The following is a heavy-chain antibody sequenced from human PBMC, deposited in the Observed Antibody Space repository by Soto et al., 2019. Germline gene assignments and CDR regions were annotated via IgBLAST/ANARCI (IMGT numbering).Heavy chain of an antibody. CDR1: GFSLNNYW. D-gene: IGHD5-12*01. V-gene: IGHV3-74*01. CDR2: IYRDGTT. Sequence: GGSLRLSCAVSGFSLNNYWMHWVRQRPGKGLVWVARIYRDGTTSYADSVKGRFTISRDNAKNTVSLQMNSLKDEDTAVYYCMRGNTGYGNFDYWGQGTLVTVSS. J-gene: IGHJ4*02. CDR3: MRGNTGYGNFDY.